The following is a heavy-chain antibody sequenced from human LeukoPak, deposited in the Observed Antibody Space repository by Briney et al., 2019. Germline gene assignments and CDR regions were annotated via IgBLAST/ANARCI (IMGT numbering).Heavy chain of an antibody. V-gene: IGHV4-59*12. CDR1: GGSISTYY. Sequence: PSETLSLTCTVSGGSISTYYWSWIRQPPGKGLEWIAYIDYRGSTTYNPSLRSRVTISVDTSRNQFSLKLSSVTAADTAVYYCAGLVGRYSSGLYYYYFDYWGQGTLVTVSS. CDR3: AGLVGRYSSGLYYYYFDY. J-gene: IGHJ4*02. CDR2: IDYRGST. D-gene: IGHD3-22*01.